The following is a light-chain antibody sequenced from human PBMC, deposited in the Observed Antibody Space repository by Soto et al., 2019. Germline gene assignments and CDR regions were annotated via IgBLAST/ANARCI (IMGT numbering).Light chain of an antibody. V-gene: IGKV1-39*01. CDR1: QSISTC. Sequence: DIQMTQSPSSLSASVGDRVTITCRASQSISTCLNWYQQKPGKPPKLLIYAASTLRSGVPSRFSGSGSGTDFTLTISSLQPEDFATYYCQQSYSSPLTFGGGTKVQIK. CDR2: AAS. J-gene: IGKJ4*01. CDR3: QQSYSSPLT.